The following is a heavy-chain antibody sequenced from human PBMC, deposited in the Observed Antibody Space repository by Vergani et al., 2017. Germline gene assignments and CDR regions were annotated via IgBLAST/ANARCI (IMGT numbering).Heavy chain of an antibody. CDR2: IWYDGSNK. V-gene: IGHV3-33*01. J-gene: IGHJ4*02. Sequence: QVQLVESGGGVVQPGRSLRLSCAASGFTFSSYGMHWVRQAPGKGLEWVAVIWYDGSNKYYADSVKGRFTISRDNSKNTLYLQMNSLRAEDTAVYYCARDDITGTEELAGVDYWGQGTLVTVSS. CDR1: GFTFSSYG. D-gene: IGHD1-20*01. CDR3: ARDDITGTEELAGVDY.